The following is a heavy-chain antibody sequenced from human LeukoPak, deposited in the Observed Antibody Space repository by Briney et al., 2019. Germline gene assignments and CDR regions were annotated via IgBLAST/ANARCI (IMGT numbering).Heavy chain of an antibody. Sequence: ASVKVSCKASGYTFTSYAMHWVRQAPGQRLEWMGWINAGNGNTKYSQKFQGRVTITRDTSASTAYMELSSLRSEDTAVYYCARRRRGGNYYATDWYFDLWGRGTLVTVSS. D-gene: IGHD1-26*01. V-gene: IGHV1-3*01. CDR3: ARRRRGGNYYATDWYFDL. CDR2: INAGNGNT. CDR1: GYTFTSYA. J-gene: IGHJ2*01.